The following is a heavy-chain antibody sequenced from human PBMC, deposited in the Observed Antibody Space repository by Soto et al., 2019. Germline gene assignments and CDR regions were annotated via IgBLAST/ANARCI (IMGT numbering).Heavy chain of an antibody. CDR2: ISSSSSTI. D-gene: IGHD6-13*01. V-gene: IGHV3-48*02. Sequence: GGSLRLSCAASWFTFSSYSMNWVRQAPGKGLEWVSYISSSSSTIYYADSVKGRFTISRDNAKNSLYLQMNSLRDEDTAVYYCARDKWGLAAAGIDYWGQGTLVTVSS. CDR1: WFTFSSYS. J-gene: IGHJ4*02. CDR3: ARDKWGLAAAGIDY.